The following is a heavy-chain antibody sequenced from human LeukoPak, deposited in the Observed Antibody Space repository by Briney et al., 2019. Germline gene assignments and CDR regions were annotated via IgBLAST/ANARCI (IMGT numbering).Heavy chain of an antibody. CDR3: ARDFPNYYDSSGYYGDAFDI. Sequence: SETLSLTCTVSGGSISSSSYYWSWIRQPAGKGLEWIGRIYTSGGINYNPSLKSRVTISVDTSKNQFSLKLSSVTAADTAVYYCARDFPNYYDSSGYYGDAFDIWGQGTMVTVSS. V-gene: IGHV4-61*02. J-gene: IGHJ3*02. CDR2: IYTSGGI. CDR1: GGSISSSSYY. D-gene: IGHD3-22*01.